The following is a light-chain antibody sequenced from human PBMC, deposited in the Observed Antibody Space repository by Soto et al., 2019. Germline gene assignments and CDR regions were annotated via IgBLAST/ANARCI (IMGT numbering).Light chain of an antibody. V-gene: IGKV3-11*01. Sequence: VVTHSPPTLSSFPGDRVTLSCRASQAVNTRLAWYQHKPGQAPRLLIYLTSNRAAGIPARFSGSGSETDFTLTISDVEPEDFAAYYCHQRQSWPRTFGQGTKVDNK. J-gene: IGKJ1*01. CDR2: LTS. CDR1: QAVNTR. CDR3: HQRQSWPRT.